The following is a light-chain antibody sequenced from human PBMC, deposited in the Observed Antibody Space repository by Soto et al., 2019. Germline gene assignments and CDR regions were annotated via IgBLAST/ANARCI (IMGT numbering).Light chain of an antibody. CDR1: SSDVGSYKF. CDR2: EGS. V-gene: IGLV2-23*01. Sequence: QSALTQPASVSGSPGQSITISCTGTSSDVGSYKFVSWYQQHPGKAPKLMIYEGSKRPSGVSSRFSGSKSGNTASLTISGLQAEDDGDYHCCSYAGSSTLVFGGGTKLTVL. CDR3: CSYAGSSTLV. J-gene: IGLJ3*02.